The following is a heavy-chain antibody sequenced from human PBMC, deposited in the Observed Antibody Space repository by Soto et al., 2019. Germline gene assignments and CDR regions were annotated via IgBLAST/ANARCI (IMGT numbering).Heavy chain of an antibody. CDR3: AKEVGPYFTSTNCRLNYDY. CDR2: ITDSGGRT. V-gene: IGHV3-23*01. J-gene: IGHJ4*02. Sequence: GGSLRLSCAASGFTFSSYAMSWVRQTPGKGMQWVSAITDSGGRTYYADSVKGRFTISRDNSENTLYLQMNGLRAEYTAVFYCAKEVGPYFTSTNCRLNYDYWGQGTLVTVSS. CDR1: GFTFSSYA. D-gene: IGHD2-2*01.